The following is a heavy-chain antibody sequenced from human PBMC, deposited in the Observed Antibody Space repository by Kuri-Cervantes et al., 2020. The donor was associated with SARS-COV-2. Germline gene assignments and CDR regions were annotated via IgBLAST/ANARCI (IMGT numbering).Heavy chain of an antibody. CDR2: IYYSGST. D-gene: IGHD6-19*01. Sequence: GSLRLSCTVSGGSISSYYWSWIRQPPGKGLEWVGYIYYSGSTNYNPSLKSRVTISVDTSKNQFSLKLSSVTAADTAVYYCARSKGGGAVAGKFDYWGQGTLVTVSS. CDR3: ARSKGGGAVAGKFDY. V-gene: IGHV4-59*01. CDR1: GGSISSYY. J-gene: IGHJ4*02.